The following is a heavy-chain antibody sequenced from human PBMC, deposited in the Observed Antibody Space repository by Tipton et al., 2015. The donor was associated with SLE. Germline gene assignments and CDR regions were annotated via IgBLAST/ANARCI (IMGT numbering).Heavy chain of an antibody. CDR2: ISAYNGNT. D-gene: IGHD6-6*01. V-gene: IGHV1-18*01. CDR3: ASSIAGVYYFDY. J-gene: IGHJ4*02. Sequence: QSGPEVKKPGASVKVSCKASGYTFSNYGITWVRQAPGQGLEWMGWISAYNGNTNYGHGRVTLTTDTSTSTAYMELWSLTPDDTAVYYCASSIAGVYYFDYWGQGTLVTVSS. CDR1: GYTFSNYG.